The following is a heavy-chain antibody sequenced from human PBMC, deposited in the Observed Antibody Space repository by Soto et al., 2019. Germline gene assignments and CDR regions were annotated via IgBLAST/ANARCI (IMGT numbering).Heavy chain of an antibody. CDR3: ARELENYDFWSGYPAGRAFDI. CDR2: ISAYNGNT. V-gene: IGHV1-18*01. Sequence: QVQLVQSGAEVKKPGASVKVSCKASGYTFTSYGISWVRQAPGQGLEWMGWISAYNGNTNYAQKLQGRVTMTTDTSMSTAYMELRSLRSDDTAVYYCARELENYDFWSGYPAGRAFDIWGQGTMVTVSS. CDR1: GYTFTSYG. J-gene: IGHJ3*02. D-gene: IGHD3-3*01.